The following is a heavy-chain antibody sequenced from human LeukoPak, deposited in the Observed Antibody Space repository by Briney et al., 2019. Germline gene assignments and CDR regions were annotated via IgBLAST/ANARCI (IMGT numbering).Heavy chain of an antibody. D-gene: IGHD3-3*01. J-gene: IGHJ4*01. V-gene: IGHV3-73*01. Sequence: GGSLRLSCTVSGFTFSDSVIHWVRHAAGKGLEWVGRIRSKTKSAETGYAASVTGRFTISRDDSQDTAYLQMNSLKPEDTGVYYCTSPAHDFDIWSGYYSLWGHGTQVTVSS. CDR2: IRSKTKSAET. CDR3: TSPAHDFDIWSGYYSL. CDR1: GFTFSDSV.